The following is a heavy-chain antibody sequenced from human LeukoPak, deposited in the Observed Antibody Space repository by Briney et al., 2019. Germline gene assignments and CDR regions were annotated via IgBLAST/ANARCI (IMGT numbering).Heavy chain of an antibody. CDR2: ISGSGGST. Sequence: PGGSLRLSCAASGFTFSDYYMSWIRQAPGKGLEWVSSISGSGGSTYYADSVKGRFTISRDNSKNTLYLQMNSLRAEDTAVYYCAKHTSYYYYYMDVWGKGTTVTVSS. J-gene: IGHJ6*03. D-gene: IGHD3-3*01. CDR1: GFTFSDYY. V-gene: IGHV3-23*01. CDR3: AKHTSYYYYYMDV.